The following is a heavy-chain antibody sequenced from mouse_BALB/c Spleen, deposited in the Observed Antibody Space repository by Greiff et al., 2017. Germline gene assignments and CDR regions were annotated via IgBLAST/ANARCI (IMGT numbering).Heavy chain of an antibody. D-gene: IGHD2-1*01. V-gene: IGHV10-1*02. CDR2: IRSKSNNYAT. J-gene: IGHJ3*01. CDR1: GFTFNTYA. CDR3: VSGGNWAY. Sequence: EVKLMESGGGLVQPKGSLKLSCAASGFTFNTYAMNWVRQAPGKGLEWVARIRSKSNNYATYYADSVKDRFTISRDDSQSMLYLQMNNLKTEDTAMYYCVSGGNWAYWGQGTLVTVSA.